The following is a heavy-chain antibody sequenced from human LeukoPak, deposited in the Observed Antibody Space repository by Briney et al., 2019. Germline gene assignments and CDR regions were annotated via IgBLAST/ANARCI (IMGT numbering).Heavy chain of an antibody. J-gene: IGHJ4*02. CDR3: ARGSPLGGN. CDR2: ISGSGGST. CDR1: GFTFSSYA. Sequence: TGGSLRLSCAASGFTFSSYAMSWVRQAPGKGLEWVSAISGSGGSTYYADSVKGRFTISRDNAKNTLSLQMNSLRAEDTAVYYCARGSPLGGNWGQGTLVTVSS. V-gene: IGHV3-23*01.